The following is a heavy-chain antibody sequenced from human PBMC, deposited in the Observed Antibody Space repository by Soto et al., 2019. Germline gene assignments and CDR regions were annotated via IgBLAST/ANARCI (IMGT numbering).Heavy chain of an antibody. CDR1: GGDFKNYG. Sequence: QVQLVQSGAEVKKPGSSVKVPCKTSGGDFKNYGVSWVRQAPGQGLEWMGGIVPVFGSAKYGQIFQGRVTITADDLTSTTYMELSGLKPEDTAIYYCAREIAATGFHFWGQGTLVIVSS. V-gene: IGHV1-69*12. CDR2: IVPVFGSA. CDR3: AREIAATGFHF. J-gene: IGHJ4*02. D-gene: IGHD3-9*01.